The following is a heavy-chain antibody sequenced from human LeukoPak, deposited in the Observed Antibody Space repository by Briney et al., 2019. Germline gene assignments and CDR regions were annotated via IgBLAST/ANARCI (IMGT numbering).Heavy chain of an antibody. CDR1: GGTFSSYA. Sequence: ASVKVSCKASGGTFSSYAISWVRQAPGQGLEWMGRINPNSGGTNYAQKFQGRVTMTRDTSISTAYMELSRLRSDDTAVYYCARRGYGDYVDYWGQGTLVTVSS. D-gene: IGHD4-17*01. J-gene: IGHJ4*02. CDR3: ARRGYGDYVDY. V-gene: IGHV1-2*06. CDR2: INPNSGGT.